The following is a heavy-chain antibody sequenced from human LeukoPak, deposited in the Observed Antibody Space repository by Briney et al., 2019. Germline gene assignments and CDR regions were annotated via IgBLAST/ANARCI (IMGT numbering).Heavy chain of an antibody. CDR2: IYYSGNT. J-gene: IGHJ2*01. D-gene: IGHD1-26*01. CDR3: AGPAGTYWYFDL. V-gene: IGHV4-39*07. CDR1: GGAISSSSYY. Sequence: TSETLSLTCTVSGGAISSSSYYWGWIRQPPGKGLEWIGSIYYSGNTYYNPSLKSRVTMSVDTSKNQFSLKVSSVTAADTAVYYCAGPAGTYWYFDLWGRGTLVTVSS.